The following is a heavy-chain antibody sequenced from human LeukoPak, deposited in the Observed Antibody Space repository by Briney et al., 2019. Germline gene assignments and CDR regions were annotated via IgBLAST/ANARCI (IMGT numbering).Heavy chain of an antibody. D-gene: IGHD2-2*01. CDR3: ARARYANAWYAFDI. CDR2: LSHSGSS. V-gene: IGHV4-59*02. CDR1: GGSVSSYY. Sequence: SETLSLTCTVSGGSVSSYYWSWIRRPPGRGLEWIAYLSHSGSSDSNPSLTSRVTTLVDTSKNQFSLKLTSVTAADTAVYYCARARYANAWYAFDIWGYGTMVTVSS. J-gene: IGHJ3*02.